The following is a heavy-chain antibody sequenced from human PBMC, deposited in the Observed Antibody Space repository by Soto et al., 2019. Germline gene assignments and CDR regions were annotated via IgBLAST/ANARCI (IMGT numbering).Heavy chain of an antibody. CDR2: IYTSGST. Sequence: QVQLQESGPGLVKPSETLSLTCTVSGGSISSYYWSWIRQPAGKGLEWIGRIYTSGSTNYNPSLKSRVTMSVDTSKNQFSLKLSSVTAADTAVYYCARDDIAAAVFGYYYYGMDVWGQGTTVTVSS. CDR1: GGSISSYY. J-gene: IGHJ6*02. D-gene: IGHD6-13*01. V-gene: IGHV4-4*07. CDR3: ARDDIAAAVFGYYYYGMDV.